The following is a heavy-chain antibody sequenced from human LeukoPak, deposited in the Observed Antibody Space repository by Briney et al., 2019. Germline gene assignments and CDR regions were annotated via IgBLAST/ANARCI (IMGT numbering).Heavy chain of an antibody. V-gene: IGHV1-8*03. J-gene: IGHJ5*02. CDR1: GYTFTSYD. CDR2: INPNSGNT. Sequence: GASVKVSCKASGYTFTSYDINWVRQATGQGLEWMGWINPNSGNTGYAQKFQGRVTITRNTSISTAYMELSSLRSEDTAVYYCARGRRRSSGWYGQVWFDPWGQGTLVTVSS. CDR3: ARGRRRSSGWYGQVWFDP. D-gene: IGHD6-19*01.